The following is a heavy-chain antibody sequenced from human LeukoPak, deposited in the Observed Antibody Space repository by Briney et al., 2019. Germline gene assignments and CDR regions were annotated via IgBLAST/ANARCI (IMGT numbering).Heavy chain of an antibody. CDR3: AKGIAGSRPPFDY. J-gene: IGHJ4*02. V-gene: IGHV3-23*01. CDR2: ISGSGGST. Sequence: GGSLRLSCEASGFTFSSYATSWVRQAPGKWLEWVSGISGSGGSTYYADSVKGRFTISRDNSKNTLYLQMNSLRAEDTAVHYCAKGIAGSRPPFDYWGQGTLVTVSS. CDR1: GFTFSSYA.